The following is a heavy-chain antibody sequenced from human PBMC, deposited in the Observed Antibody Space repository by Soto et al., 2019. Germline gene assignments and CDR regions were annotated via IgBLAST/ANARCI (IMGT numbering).Heavy chain of an antibody. V-gene: IGHV3-48*02. J-gene: IGHJ3*02. Sequence: PGGSLRLSCAASGFTFSSYSMNWVRQAPGKGLEWVSYISSSSSTIYYADSVKGRFTISRDNAKNSLYLQMNSLRDEDTAAYYCAREAGGEDIVLMVYAPDAFDIWGQGTMVTVSS. CDR2: ISSSSSTI. CDR1: GFTFSSYS. D-gene: IGHD2-8*01. CDR3: AREAGGEDIVLMVYAPDAFDI.